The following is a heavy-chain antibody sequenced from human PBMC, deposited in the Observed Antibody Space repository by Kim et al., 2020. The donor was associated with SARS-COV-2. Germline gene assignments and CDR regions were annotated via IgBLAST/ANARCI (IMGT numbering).Heavy chain of an antibody. CDR1: GFTFSSYA. Sequence: GGSLRLSCAASGFTFSSYAMTWVRQAPGKGLEWVASIGSSDSSTYYADSVTGRFTISRDNSKNTLYLQMNSLRAEDTAVYYCAKDRRGWELRDGFDYWGQGTLVTVSS. D-gene: IGHD1-26*01. CDR2: IGSSDSST. CDR3: AKDRRGWELRDGFDY. J-gene: IGHJ4*02. V-gene: IGHV3-23*01.